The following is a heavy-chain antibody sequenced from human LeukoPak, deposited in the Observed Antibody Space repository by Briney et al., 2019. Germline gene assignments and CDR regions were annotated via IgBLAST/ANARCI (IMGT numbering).Heavy chain of an antibody. CDR1: XXXXXNYA. Sequence: GGSXXXXCAXXXXXXXNYAXXXXRQAPGRXLEGVPSVSWNNGNIEYADSVNARFSISRDNAKNSLYLQMSSLRPEDTALYYCARGPGWALIKRYFDYWGQGTLVIVSS. J-gene: IGHJ4*02. D-gene: IGHD1-26*01. CDR3: ARGPGWALIKRYFDY. V-gene: IGHV3-9*01. CDR2: VSWNNGNI.